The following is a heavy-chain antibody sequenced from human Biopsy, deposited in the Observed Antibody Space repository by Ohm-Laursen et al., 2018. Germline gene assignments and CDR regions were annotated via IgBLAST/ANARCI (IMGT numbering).Heavy chain of an antibody. CDR1: GGTFSNYG. CDR3: ARNTGWYGDLYYFDY. J-gene: IGHJ4*02. CDR2: INPSGSTT. Sequence: ASVKVSCKAPGGTFSNYGVNWVRQAPGQGLEWMGMINPSGSTTSYPQIFQGRVTMTRDTSKSTVYMGLSSLRSADTAVYFCARNTGWYGDLYYFDYWGQGTLVTVSS. D-gene: IGHD6-19*01. V-gene: IGHV1-46*01.